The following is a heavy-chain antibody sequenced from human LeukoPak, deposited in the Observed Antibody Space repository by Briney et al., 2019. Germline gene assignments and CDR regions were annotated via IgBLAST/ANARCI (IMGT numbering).Heavy chain of an antibody. J-gene: IGHJ3*02. D-gene: IGHD2-15*01. CDR2: IYTSGST. Sequence: SETLFLTCTVSGGSISSYYWSWIRQPAGKGLEWIGRIYTSGSTNYNPSLKSRVTMSVDTSKNQFSLKLSSVTAADTAVYYCARARRGYCSGGSCLRAFDIWGQGTMVTVSS. V-gene: IGHV4-4*07. CDR3: ARARRGYCSGGSCLRAFDI. CDR1: GGSISSYY.